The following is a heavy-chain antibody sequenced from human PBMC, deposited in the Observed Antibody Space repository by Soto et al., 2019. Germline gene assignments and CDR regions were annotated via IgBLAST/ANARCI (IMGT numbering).Heavy chain of an antibody. Sequence: PGESLKISCKGSGYGFTSYWIGWVRQMPGKGLEWMGIIYPGDSDTRYSPSFQGQVTISADKSISTAYLQWSSLKASDTAMYYCARTSAAGKYYYGMDVWGQGTTVTVS. CDR3: ARTSAAGKYYYGMDV. V-gene: IGHV5-51*01. J-gene: IGHJ6*02. CDR2: IYPGDSDT. CDR1: GYGFTSYW. D-gene: IGHD6-13*01.